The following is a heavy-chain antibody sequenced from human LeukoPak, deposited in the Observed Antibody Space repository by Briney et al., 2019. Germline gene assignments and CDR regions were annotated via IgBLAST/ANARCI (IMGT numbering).Heavy chain of an antibody. V-gene: IGHV3-20*04. CDR3: ARHHHYYDSSGYPQFDP. CDR2: INWNGGST. D-gene: IGHD3-22*01. CDR1: GFTFDYYG. J-gene: IGHJ5*02. Sequence: GGSLRLSCAASGFTFDYYGMSWVRQAPGKGLEWVSGINWNGGSTGYADSVKGRFTISRDDAKNSLYLQMNSLRAEDTALYYCARHHHYYDSSGYPQFDPWGQGTLVTVTS.